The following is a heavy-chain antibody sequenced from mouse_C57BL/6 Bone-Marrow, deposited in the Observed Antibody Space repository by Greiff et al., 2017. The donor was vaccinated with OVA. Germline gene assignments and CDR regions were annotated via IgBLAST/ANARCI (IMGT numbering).Heavy chain of an antibody. D-gene: IGHD1-1*01. CDR1: GYTFTSYW. V-gene: IGHV1-69*01. CDR2: IDPSDSYT. Sequence: QVQLQQPGAELVMPGASVKLSCKASGYTFTSYWMHWVKQRPGQGLEWIGEIDPSDSYTNYNQKFKGKSTLTVDKSSSTAYMQLSSLTSEDSAVDYCAREYYGSSLHFDYWGQGTTLTVSS. CDR3: AREYYGSSLHFDY. J-gene: IGHJ2*01.